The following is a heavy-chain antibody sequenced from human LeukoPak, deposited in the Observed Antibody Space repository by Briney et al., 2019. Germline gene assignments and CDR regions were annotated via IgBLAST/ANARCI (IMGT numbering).Heavy chain of an antibody. D-gene: IGHD3-22*01. CDR2: INHSGST. J-gene: IGHJ5*02. CDR1: GGSFSGYY. CDR3: ARRAYYYDSSGYRRVNWFDP. Sequence: PSETLSLTCAVYGGSFSGYYWSRIRQPPGKGLEWVGEINHSGSTNYNPSLKSRVTISVDKSKNQFSLKLSSVTAADTAVYYCARRAYYYDSSGYRRVNWFDPWGQGTLVTVSS. V-gene: IGHV4-34*01.